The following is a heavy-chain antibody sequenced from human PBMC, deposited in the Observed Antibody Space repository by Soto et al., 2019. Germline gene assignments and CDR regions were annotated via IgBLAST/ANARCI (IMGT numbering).Heavy chain of an antibody. J-gene: IGHJ3*01. CDR3: AKGIVVVPAAADAFDL. CDR1: GFTFNNYA. V-gene: IGHV3-23*01. Sequence: GGSLRLSCAASGFTFNNYAMTWVRQAPGKGLEWVSGISGSGASTYYADSVKGRFTISRDNSKNTLYLQMNSLGAEDTALYYCAKGIVVVPAAADAFDLWGQGTMVTVSS. CDR2: ISGSGAST. D-gene: IGHD2-2*01.